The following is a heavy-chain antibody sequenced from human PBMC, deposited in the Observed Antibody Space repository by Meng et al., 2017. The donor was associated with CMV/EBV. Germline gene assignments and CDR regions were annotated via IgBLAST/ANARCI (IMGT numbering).Heavy chain of an antibody. CDR2: VNSNNDAT. J-gene: IGHJ4*02. D-gene: IGHD6-19*01. V-gene: IGHV1-2*02. CDR1: GFTFSDYY. Sequence: QGQLLESGAEMKKPGASVKVSCTTSGFTFSDYYIHWVRQAPGQGLEWMGWVNSNNDATNYARKFQGRVSMTRDTSISTAHMELSRLMSDDTAVYYCVRSSGWSLFDYWGQGTLVTVSS. CDR3: VRSSGWSLFDY.